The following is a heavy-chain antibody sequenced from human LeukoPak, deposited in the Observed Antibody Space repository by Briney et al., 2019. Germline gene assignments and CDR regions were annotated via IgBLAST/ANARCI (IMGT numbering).Heavy chain of an antibody. V-gene: IGHV3-23*01. D-gene: IGHD4-17*01. CDR2: ISGSGGDT. J-gene: IGHJ4*02. Sequence: GGSLRLSCAASGFTFSNFLMTWVRQAPGKGPEWVSAISGSGGDTYYADSVKGRFTISRDNSKNTLYLQMNSLRAEDTAVYYCTSADYGAYDYWGQGTLVTVSS. CDR1: GFTFSNFL. CDR3: TSADYGAYDY.